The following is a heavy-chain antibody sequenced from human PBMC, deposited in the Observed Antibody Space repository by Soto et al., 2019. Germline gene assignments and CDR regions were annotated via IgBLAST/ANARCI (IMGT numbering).Heavy chain of an antibody. D-gene: IGHD3-10*01. CDR1: GFTFDDYA. J-gene: IGHJ4*02. CDR3: AKGVGELLYSGFDY. Sequence: GGSLRLSCAASGFTFDDYAMHWVRQAPGKGLEWVSGISWNSGSIGYADSVKGRFTISRDNAKNSLYLQMHSLRAEDTAVYYCAKGVGELLYSGFDYWGQGTLVTVSS. V-gene: IGHV3-9*01. CDR2: ISWNSGSI.